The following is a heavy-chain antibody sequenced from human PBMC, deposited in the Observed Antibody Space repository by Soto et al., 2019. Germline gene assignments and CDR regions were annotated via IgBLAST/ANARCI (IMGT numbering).Heavy chain of an antibody. Sequence: QLQLQESGPGLVKPSETLSLTCTVSGGSISSSSYYWGWIRQPPGKGLEWIGSIYYSGSTYYNPSLKSRVTISVDTSKNQFSLKLSSVTAADTAVYYCARHLQPNYYYMDVWGKGATVTVSS. CDR2: IYYSGST. J-gene: IGHJ6*03. CDR1: GGSISSSSYY. D-gene: IGHD6-13*01. V-gene: IGHV4-39*01. CDR3: ARHLQPNYYYMDV.